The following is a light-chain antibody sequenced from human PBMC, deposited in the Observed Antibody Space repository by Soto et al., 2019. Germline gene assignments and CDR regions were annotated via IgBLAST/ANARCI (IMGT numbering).Light chain of an antibody. CDR2: DAS. CDR1: QDITNY. V-gene: IGKV1-33*01. CDR3: QHYDHLPIT. J-gene: IGKJ5*01. Sequence: DVQMTLSPSSLSVSVGDRVTITCQASQDITNYLNWYQQKPGRAPRLLLYDASSLETGVPSRFSGSGSGTDFTLTISSLQPEDVATYYCQHYDHLPITFGQGTRLETK.